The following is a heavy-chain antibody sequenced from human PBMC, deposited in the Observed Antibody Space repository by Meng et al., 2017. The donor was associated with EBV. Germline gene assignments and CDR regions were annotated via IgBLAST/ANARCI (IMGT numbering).Heavy chain of an antibody. CDR2: IYWDDDK. CDR1: AFSLIPRGVG. V-gene: IGHV2-5*02. Sequence: QFPLKGFGPTLLKPTQTPRLTCTCSAFSLIPRGVGVGWIRQPPGKALEWLALIYWDDDKRYSPSLKSRLTSTKDTSKNQGVLTMTNMDPVDAATYYCAHIIAARPFDYWGQGTLVTVSS. CDR3: AHIIAARPFDY. J-gene: IGHJ4*02. D-gene: IGHD6-6*01.